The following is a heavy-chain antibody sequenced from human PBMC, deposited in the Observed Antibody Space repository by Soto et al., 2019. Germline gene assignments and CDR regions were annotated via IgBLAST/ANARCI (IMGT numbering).Heavy chain of an antibody. CDR2: IYHSGST. D-gene: IGHD2-15*01. V-gene: IGHV4-59*01. CDR1: GGSITSYY. CDR3: AVAPRY. J-gene: IGHJ4*02. Sequence: SETLSLTCAVSGGSITSYYWSWIRQAPGKGLEWIGYIYHSGSTDYNPSLKSRVTMSLDTSKNQVSLRLTSVTAADTAVYYCAVAPRYWGQGTLVTVSS.